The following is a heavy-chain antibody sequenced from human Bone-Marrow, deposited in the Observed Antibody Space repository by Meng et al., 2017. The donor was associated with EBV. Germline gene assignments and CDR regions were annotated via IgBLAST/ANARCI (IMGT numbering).Heavy chain of an antibody. Sequence: VQLGESGGGVVQPGRSLRLSCAASGFTFSSYGMHWVRQAPGKGLEWVAVIWYDGSNKYYADSVKGRFTISRDNSKNTLYLQMNSLRAEDTAVYYCARIPYCSSTSCYYYYGMDVWGQGTTVTVSS. CDR1: GFTFSSYG. V-gene: IGHV3-33*01. CDR3: ARIPYCSSTSCYYYYGMDV. J-gene: IGHJ6*02. D-gene: IGHD2-2*01. CDR2: IWYDGSNK.